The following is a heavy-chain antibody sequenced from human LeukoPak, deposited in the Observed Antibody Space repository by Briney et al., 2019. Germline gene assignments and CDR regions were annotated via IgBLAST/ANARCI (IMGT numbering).Heavy chain of an antibody. J-gene: IGHJ4*02. Sequence: SETLSLTCAVYGGSFGGYSWSWIRQSPGKGLGWIGEINDSGNTNYNPSLKSRVTMSIDTSRKHFSLRLSSVTAADTAMYYCARNSAYSTSSGVNSWGQGTLVTVSS. D-gene: IGHD6-6*01. CDR3: ARNSAYSTSSGVNS. V-gene: IGHV4-34*01. CDR2: INDSGNT. CDR1: GGSFGGYS.